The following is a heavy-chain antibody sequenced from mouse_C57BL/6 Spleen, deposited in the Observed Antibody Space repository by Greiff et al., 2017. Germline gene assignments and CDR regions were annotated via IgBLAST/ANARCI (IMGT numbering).Heavy chain of an antibody. D-gene: IGHD2-13*01. V-gene: IGHV1-76*01. CDR2: IYPGSGNT. J-gene: IGHJ3*01. Sequence: QVQLQQSGAELVRPGASVKLSCKASGYTFTDYYINWVKQRPGQGLEWIASIYPGSGNTNYNEKFKGKATLTVDKSSSTAYMQLSSLTSVCSTVFFCARSRVYAGLTNGGQGPQVTVS. CDR3: ARSRVYAGLTN. CDR1: GYTFTDYY.